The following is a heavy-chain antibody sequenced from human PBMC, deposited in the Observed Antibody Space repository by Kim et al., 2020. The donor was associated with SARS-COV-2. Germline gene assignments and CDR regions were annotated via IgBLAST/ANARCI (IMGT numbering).Heavy chain of an antibody. V-gene: IGHV3-23*01. CDR2: ISGSGART. CDR3: AIHWGSGTYYNYFDY. J-gene: IGHJ4*02. Sequence: GGSLRLSCAGSGFIFSNYAVSWVRQAPGKGLEWVSAISGSGARTFYTDSVRGRVTISGDNSKNTVYLQLNGLRVEDAAVYYCAIHWGSGTYYNYFDYLGQGSLVTVSS. CDR1: GFIFSNYA. D-gene: IGHD3-10*01.